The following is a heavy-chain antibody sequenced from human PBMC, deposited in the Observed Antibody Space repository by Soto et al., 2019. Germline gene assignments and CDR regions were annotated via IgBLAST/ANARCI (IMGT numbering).Heavy chain of an antibody. Sequence: QVQLVQSGAEVKKPGSSVKVSCKASGGTFSSYAISWVRQAPGQGLEWMGGIIPIFGTANYAQKFQGRVTITPDESTSTAYMERSSLGTEGTAVYYCATRLFMTTVTYGGGDYYCGMDVWGQGTTVTVSS. J-gene: IGHJ6*02. V-gene: IGHV1-69*05. CDR2: IIPIFGTA. D-gene: IGHD4-17*01. CDR1: GGTFSSYA. CDR3: ATRLFMTTVTYGGGDYYCGMDV.